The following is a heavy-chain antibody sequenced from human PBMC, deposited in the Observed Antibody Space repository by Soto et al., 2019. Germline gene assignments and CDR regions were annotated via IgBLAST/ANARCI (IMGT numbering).Heavy chain of an antibody. Sequence: QLPLPESGPGLVKPSETLSLTCTVSGGSISSRSYYWGWIRQPPGKGLEWIGSIYYSGSTYYNPSLKCRVTRSVDTSKNQFSLKLSAVTAADTAVYYCAREGSWTLRTYNWFDPWGQGTLVTVSS. CDR3: AREGSWTLRTYNWFDP. CDR1: GGSISSRSYY. V-gene: IGHV4-39*02. J-gene: IGHJ5*02. D-gene: IGHD3-10*01. CDR2: IYYSGST.